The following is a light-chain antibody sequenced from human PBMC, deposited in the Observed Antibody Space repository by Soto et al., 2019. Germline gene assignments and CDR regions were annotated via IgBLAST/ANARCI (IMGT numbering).Light chain of an antibody. CDR3: SSYRSSSTLAYV. Sequence: QSALTQPASVSGSPGQSITISCTGTSSDVGDYNYVSWYQQHPGKAPKLMIFEVTNRPSGVSNRFSGSKSGNTASLTISGLQAEDEADYYCSSYRSSSTLAYVFGTGTKVTVL. CDR2: EVT. J-gene: IGLJ1*01. CDR1: SSDVGDYNY. V-gene: IGLV2-14*01.